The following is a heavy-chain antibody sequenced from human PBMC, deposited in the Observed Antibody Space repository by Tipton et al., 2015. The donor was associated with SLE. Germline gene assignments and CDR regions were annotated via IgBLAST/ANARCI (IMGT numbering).Heavy chain of an antibody. Sequence: TLSLTCAVYGGSFSGYYWSWIRQPPGKGLEWIGEINHSGSTKYNPSPKSRVTISVDTSKNQFSLKLSPVTAADTAVYYCARDGAARGDFDYWGQGTLVTVSS. D-gene: IGHD6-6*01. J-gene: IGHJ4*02. V-gene: IGHV4-34*01. CDR3: ARDGAARGDFDY. CDR2: INHSGST. CDR1: GGSFSGYY.